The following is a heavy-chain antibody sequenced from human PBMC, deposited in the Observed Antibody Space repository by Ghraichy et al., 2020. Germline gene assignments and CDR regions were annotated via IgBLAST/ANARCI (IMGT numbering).Heavy chain of an antibody. D-gene: IGHD3-22*01. CDR2: ISGSGGST. CDR1: GFTFSSYA. J-gene: IGHJ3*02. CDR3: ASSLPMIVVVKRRYAFDI. Sequence: GGSLRLSCAASGFTFSSYAMSWVRQAPGKGLEWVSAISGSGGSTYYADSVKGRFTISRDNSKNTLYLQMNSLRAEDTAVYYCASSLPMIVVVKRRYAFDIWGQGTMVTVSS. V-gene: IGHV3-23*01.